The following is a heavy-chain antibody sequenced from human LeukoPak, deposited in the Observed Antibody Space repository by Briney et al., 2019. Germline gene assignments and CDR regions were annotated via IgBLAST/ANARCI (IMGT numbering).Heavy chain of an antibody. V-gene: IGHV4-39*01. CDR3: ATKNPYYYDSSGHHAFDI. D-gene: IGHD3-22*01. J-gene: IGHJ3*02. CDR1: GGSISSSSYY. Sequence: SETLSLTCTVSGGSISSSSYYWGWIRQPPGKGLEWIGSIYYSGSTYYNPSLKSRVTISVDTSKNQFSLKLSSVTAADTAVYYCATKNPYYYDSSGHHAFDIWGQGTMVTVSS. CDR2: IYYSGST.